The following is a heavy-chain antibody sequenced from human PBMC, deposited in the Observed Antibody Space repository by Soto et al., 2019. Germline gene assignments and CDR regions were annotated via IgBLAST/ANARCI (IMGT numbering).Heavy chain of an antibody. CDR3: ARDRQLYYDFWSGYYLDAFDI. V-gene: IGHV4-31*03. CDR2: IYYSGST. CDR1: GGSISSGGYY. D-gene: IGHD3-3*01. J-gene: IGHJ3*02. Sequence: PSETLSLTCTVSGGSISSGGYYWSWIRQHPGKGLEWIGYIYYSGSTYYNPSLKSRVTISVDTSKNQFSLKLSSVTAADTAVYYCARDRQLYYDFWSGYYLDAFDIWGQGTMVT.